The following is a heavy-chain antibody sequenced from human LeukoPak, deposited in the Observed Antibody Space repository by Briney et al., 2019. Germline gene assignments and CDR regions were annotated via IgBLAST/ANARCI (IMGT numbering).Heavy chain of an antibody. Sequence: SETLSLTCAVYGGSFSGYYWSWIRQPPGKGLEWIGEINHSGSTNYNPSLKSRVTISVDTSKSQFSLKLSSVTAADTAVYYCARGPSSRYYDILTGYYSVYYFDYWGQGTLVTVSS. J-gene: IGHJ4*02. CDR3: ARGPSSRYYDILTGYYSVYYFDY. V-gene: IGHV4-34*01. D-gene: IGHD3-9*01. CDR1: GGSFSGYY. CDR2: INHSGST.